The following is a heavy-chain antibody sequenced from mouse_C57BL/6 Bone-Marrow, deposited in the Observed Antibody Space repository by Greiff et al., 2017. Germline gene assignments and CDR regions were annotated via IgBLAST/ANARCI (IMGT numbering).Heavy chain of an antibody. Sequence: VQLQQSVAELVRPGASVKLSCTASGFNIKNTYMHWVKQRPEQGLEWIGRIDPANGSTKYAPKFQGKATITADTSSTTAYLQLSSLTSEDTAIYYGARRYYYGSSPYYFDDWGQGTTLTVSS. CDR1: GFNIKNTY. V-gene: IGHV14-3*01. CDR3: ARRYYYGSSPYYFDD. J-gene: IGHJ2*01. D-gene: IGHD1-1*01. CDR2: IDPANGST.